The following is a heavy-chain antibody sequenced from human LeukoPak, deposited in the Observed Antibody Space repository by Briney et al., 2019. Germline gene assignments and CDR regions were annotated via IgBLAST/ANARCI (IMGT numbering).Heavy chain of an antibody. J-gene: IGHJ5*02. CDR1: GASISSTIYY. CDR2: LSYSGDT. V-gene: IGHV4-39*01. CDR3: ARSVGWKLPSWFDP. D-gene: IGHD1-26*01. Sequence: SETLFLTCSVSGASISSTIYYWAWIRQSPGMGLEWIGSLSYSGDTHYNPSLESRVTLTIDTSKNQLSLKVRSVTAADTAVYCGARSVGWKLPSWFDPWGQGSLVSVSS.